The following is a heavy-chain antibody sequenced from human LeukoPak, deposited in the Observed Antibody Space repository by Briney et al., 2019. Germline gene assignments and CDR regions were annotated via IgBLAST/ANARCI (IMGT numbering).Heavy chain of an antibody. CDR2: ISGSGGST. CDR3: AKSLYDSSGYPYGILGAPFDY. V-gene: IGHV3-23*01. CDR1: GFTFSSYA. Sequence: GGSLRLSCAASGFTFSSYAMSWVRQAPGKGLEWVSAISGSGGSTYYADSVKGRFTISRDNSKNTLYLQMNSLRAEDTAVYYCAKSLYDSSGYPYGILGAPFDYWGQGTLVTVSS. D-gene: IGHD3-22*01. J-gene: IGHJ4*02.